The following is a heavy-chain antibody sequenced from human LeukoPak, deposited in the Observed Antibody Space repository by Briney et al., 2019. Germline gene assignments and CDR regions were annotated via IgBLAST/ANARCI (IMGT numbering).Heavy chain of an antibody. V-gene: IGHV5-51*01. D-gene: IGHD1-14*01. CDR1: GYSFTNYW. CDR2: IYPGDSDT. Sequence: GESLKISCAGSGYSFTNYWIGWVRQMPGKGLEWMGIIYPGDSDTKYSPSFQGQVTISADKSISTAYLQWSSLKAPDTAIYYCARPNRGAPFDYWGQGTLVTVSS. CDR3: ARPNRGAPFDY. J-gene: IGHJ4*02.